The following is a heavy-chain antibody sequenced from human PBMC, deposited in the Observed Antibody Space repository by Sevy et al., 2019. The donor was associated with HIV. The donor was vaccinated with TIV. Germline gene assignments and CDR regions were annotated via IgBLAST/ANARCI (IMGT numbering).Heavy chain of an antibody. J-gene: IGHJ6*02. V-gene: IGHV4-61*02. CDR2: IYTSGRT. CDR3: ARDGIRRDYYHGMDV. CDR1: GDSISSGNHW. D-gene: IGHD1-26*01. Sequence: SETLSLTCTVSGDSISSGNHWWSWIRQPAGKGLEWIGRIYTSGRTIYNPVLRSRVTMSVDRSTNQFFLNLNSVTAADTAVYYCARDGIRRDYYHGMDVWGHGTTVTVSS.